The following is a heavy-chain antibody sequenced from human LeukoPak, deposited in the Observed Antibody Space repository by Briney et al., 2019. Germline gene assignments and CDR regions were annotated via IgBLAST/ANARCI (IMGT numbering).Heavy chain of an antibody. J-gene: IGHJ4*02. CDR2: INPNSGGT. CDR1: GYTFTGYY. D-gene: IGHD3-9*01. Sequence: GASVKVSCKASGYTFTGYYMHWVRQAPGQGLEWMGWINPNSGGTNYAQKFQGRVTMTRGTSISTAYMELSRLRSDDTAVYYCARVVEYYDILTGQLYYFDYWGQGTLVTVSS. CDR3: ARVVEYYDILTGQLYYFDY. V-gene: IGHV1-2*02.